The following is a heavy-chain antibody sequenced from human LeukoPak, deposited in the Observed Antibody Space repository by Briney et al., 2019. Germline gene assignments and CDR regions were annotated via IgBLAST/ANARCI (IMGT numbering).Heavy chain of an antibody. CDR1: GGTFSSYA. D-gene: IGHD2-2*02. CDR2: IIPIFGTA. CDR3: ARDGLVPAAITPSWFDP. J-gene: IGHJ5*02. Sequence: SVKVSCKASGGTFSSYATSWVRQAPGQGLEWMGRIIPIFGTANYAQKFQGRVTITTDESTSTAYMELSSLRSEDTAVYYCARDGLVPAAITPSWFDPWGQGTLVTVSS. V-gene: IGHV1-69*05.